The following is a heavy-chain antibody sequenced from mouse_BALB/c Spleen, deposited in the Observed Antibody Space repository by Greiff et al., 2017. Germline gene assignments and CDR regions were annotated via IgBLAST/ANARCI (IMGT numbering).Heavy chain of an antibody. J-gene: IGHJ1*01. CDR2: ISSGGST. CDR1: GFTFSSYA. D-gene: IGHD1-1*01. Sequence: EVQVVESGGGLVKPGGSLKLSCAASGFTFSSYAMSWVRQTPEKRLEWVASISSGGSTYYPDSVKGRFTISRDNARNILYLQMSSLRSEDTAMYYCAREAGSPPYGSSYHWYFDVWGAGTTVTVSS. CDR3: AREAGSPPYGSSYHWYFDV. V-gene: IGHV5-6-5*01.